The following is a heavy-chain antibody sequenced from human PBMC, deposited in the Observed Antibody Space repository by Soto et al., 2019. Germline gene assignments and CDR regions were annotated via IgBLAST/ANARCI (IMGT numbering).Heavy chain of an antibody. V-gene: IGHV4-39*07. Sequence: LETLSLTCTVSGGSITTTYYWGWVRQAPGKGLECVGRVYYTGSTYLNPSLKSRVSISVDTSKNQFSLKLSSVTAADTAVYYCARDDVGFFDYWGQGTLVTVSS. J-gene: IGHJ4*02. CDR3: ARDDVGFFDY. CDR2: VYYTGST. CDR1: GGSITTTYY.